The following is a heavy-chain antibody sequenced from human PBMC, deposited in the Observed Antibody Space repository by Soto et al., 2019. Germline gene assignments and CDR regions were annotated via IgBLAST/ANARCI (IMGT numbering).Heavy chain of an antibody. J-gene: IGHJ3*02. CDR1: GYTFTSYY. V-gene: IGHV1-46*01. Sequence: QVQLVQSGAEVKKPGASVKVSCKASGYTFTSYYMHWVRQAPGQGLEWMGIINPSGGSTSYAQKFQGRVTMTRDTFTSTVYMELSSLRSEDTAVYYCAARNYVSAFDIWGQGTMVTVSS. CDR2: INPSGGST. CDR3: AARNYVSAFDI. D-gene: IGHD4-4*01.